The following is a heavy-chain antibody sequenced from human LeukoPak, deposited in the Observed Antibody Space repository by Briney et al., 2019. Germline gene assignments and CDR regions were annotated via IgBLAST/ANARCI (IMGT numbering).Heavy chain of an antibody. V-gene: IGHV1-18*01. CDR3: ARDLSDFWSGYYTAPSWFDP. Sequence: ASVKVSCKASGYTFTSYGISWVRQAPGQGLEWMGWISAYNGNTNYAQKLQGRVTMTTDTSTSTAYMELRSLRSDDTAVYYCARDLSDFWSGYYTAPSWFDPWGQGTLVTVSS. J-gene: IGHJ5*02. D-gene: IGHD3-3*01. CDR2: ISAYNGNT. CDR1: GYTFTSYG.